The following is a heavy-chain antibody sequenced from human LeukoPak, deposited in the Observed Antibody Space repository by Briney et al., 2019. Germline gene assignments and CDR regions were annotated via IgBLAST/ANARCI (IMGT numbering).Heavy chain of an antibody. J-gene: IGHJ4*02. CDR3: ARRTQEYFDY. V-gene: IGHV1-18*01. Sequence: ASVKVSCKASGYTFTSYAISWVRQAPGQGLEWMGWISGHNDDTNYAQRLQGRVTMTTDTSTSTAYMELRSLRSDDTAVYYCARRTQEYFDYWGQGTLVTVSS. CDR2: ISGHNDDT. CDR1: GYTFTSYA. D-gene: IGHD1-14*01.